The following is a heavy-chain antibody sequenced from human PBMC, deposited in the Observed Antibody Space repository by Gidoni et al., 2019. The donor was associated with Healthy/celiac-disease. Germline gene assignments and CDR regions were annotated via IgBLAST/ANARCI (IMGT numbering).Heavy chain of an antibody. CDR2: INHSGST. D-gene: IGHD4-17*01. Sequence: QVQLQQWGAGLLKPSETLSLTCAVYGGSFSGYYWSWLRQPPGKGLEWIGEINHSGSTNYNPSLKSRVTISVDTSKNQFSLKLSSVTAADTAVYYCARFGLDYGDYDVMENGTGYYYGMDVWGQGTTVTVSS. J-gene: IGHJ6*02. V-gene: IGHV4-34*01. CDR1: GGSFSGYY. CDR3: ARFGLDYGDYDVMENGTGYYYGMDV.